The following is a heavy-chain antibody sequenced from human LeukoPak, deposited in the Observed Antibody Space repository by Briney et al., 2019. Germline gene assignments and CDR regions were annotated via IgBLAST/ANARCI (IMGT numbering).Heavy chain of an antibody. CDR2: IIPIFGTA. J-gene: IGHJ4*02. CDR1: GGTFSSYA. D-gene: IGHD3-9*01. Sequence: ASVKVSCKASGGTFSSYAICWVRQAPGQGLEWMGGIIPIFGTANYAQKFQGRVTITADESTSTAYMELSSLRSEDTAVYYCARDGQILTGYMTFDYWGQGTLVTVSS. V-gene: IGHV1-69*13. CDR3: ARDGQILTGYMTFDY.